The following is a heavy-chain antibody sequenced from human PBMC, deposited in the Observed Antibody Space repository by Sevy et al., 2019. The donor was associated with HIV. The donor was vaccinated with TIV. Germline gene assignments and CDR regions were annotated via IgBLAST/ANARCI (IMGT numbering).Heavy chain of an antibody. J-gene: IGHJ4*02. CDR2: LYSGGST. CDR3: ARAGTGSYRAYFDY. Sequence: GGFLRLSCAASEFTVSSSYMSWVRQAPGKGLEWVSILYSGGSTYYAASVKGRFAVSRDNSKNTLFLQMNSLRAEDTAVYYCARAGTGSYRAYFDYWGQGTLVTVSS. V-gene: IGHV3-53*01. D-gene: IGHD1-26*01. CDR1: EFTVSSSY.